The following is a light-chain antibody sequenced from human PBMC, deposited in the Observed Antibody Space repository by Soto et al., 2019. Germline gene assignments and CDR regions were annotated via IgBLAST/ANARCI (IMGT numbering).Light chain of an antibody. CDR2: GAS. CDR3: QRYVSLVGYT. V-gene: IGKV3-20*01. Sequence: EIVLTQSPGTLSLSPGERATLSCRASQSVSSSYLAWYQQKPGQAPRLLIYGASSRATGIPDRCSGSGSGTDFTLTVSILEPEDFAVYYCQRYVSLVGYTFGQGTKLEI. J-gene: IGKJ2*01. CDR1: QSVSSSY.